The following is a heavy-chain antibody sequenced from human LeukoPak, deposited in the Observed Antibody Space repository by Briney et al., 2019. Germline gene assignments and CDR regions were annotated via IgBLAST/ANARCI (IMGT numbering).Heavy chain of an antibody. J-gene: IGHJ6*02. V-gene: IGHV3-48*04. Sequence: GGSLRLSCAASGFTFSSYSMNWVRQAPGKGLEWVSYISSSSSTIYYADSVKGRFTISRDNAKNSLYLQMNSLRAEDTAVYYCARDITHYSGSGAVWGQGTTVTVSS. D-gene: IGHD3-10*01. CDR2: ISSSSSTI. CDR1: GFTFSSYS. CDR3: ARDITHYSGSGAV.